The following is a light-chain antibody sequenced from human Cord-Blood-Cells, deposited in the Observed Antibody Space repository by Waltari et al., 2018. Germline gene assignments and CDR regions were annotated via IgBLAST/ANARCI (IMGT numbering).Light chain of an antibody. CDR1: QSISSY. CDR3: QQSYSTPDS. V-gene: IGKV1-39*01. CDR2: AAS. Sequence: DIQMTQSPSSLSASVGDRVTITCRASQSISSYLNWYQQKPGKAPKLLIYAASSLQSGVPSRCSGSVSGTDFTLTISSLQPKDFATYYCQQSYSTPDSFGQGTKLDI. J-gene: IGKJ2*03.